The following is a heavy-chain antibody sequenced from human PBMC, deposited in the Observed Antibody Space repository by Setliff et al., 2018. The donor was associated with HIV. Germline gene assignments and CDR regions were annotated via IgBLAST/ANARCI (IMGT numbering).Heavy chain of an antibody. V-gene: IGHV4-34*01. CDR3: ARGGLGVVGAIDY. D-gene: IGHD2-15*01. J-gene: IGHJ4*02. CDR2: INHSGST. Sequence: LSLTCAVYGGSFSGYYWSWIRQPPGKGLEWIGEINHSGSTNYNPPLKSRVTISVDTSKNQFSLKLSSVTAADTAVYYCARGGLGVVGAIDYWSQGTLVTVSS. CDR1: GGSFSGYY.